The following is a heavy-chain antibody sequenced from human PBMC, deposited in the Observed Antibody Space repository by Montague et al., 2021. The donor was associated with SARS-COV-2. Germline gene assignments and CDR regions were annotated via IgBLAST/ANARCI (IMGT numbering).Heavy chain of an antibody. V-gene: IGHV4-4*02. J-gene: IGHJ4*02. CDR3: ARVASAGAGVDY. D-gene: IGHD6-13*01. CDR2: IYHSGST. CDR1: GGSISSSNW. Sequence: SETLSLTCAVSGGSISSSNWWSWVRQPPGKGLEWIGEIYHSGSTNYNPSLKSRVTISIDKSKNQFSLRMRSVTAADTAVYYCARVASAGAGVDYWGQGTLVTVSS.